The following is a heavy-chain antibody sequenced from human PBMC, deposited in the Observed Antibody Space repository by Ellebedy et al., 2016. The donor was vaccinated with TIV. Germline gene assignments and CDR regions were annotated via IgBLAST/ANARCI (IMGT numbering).Heavy chain of an antibody. CDR2: ISYDGSNK. J-gene: IGHJ6*04. CDR3: VRAMDV. CDR1: GFTFSSYG. Sequence: GGSLRLXXAASGFTFSSYGMHWVRQAPGKGLEWVAVISYDGSNKYYADSVKGRFTISRDNSKNTLYLQMNSLRAEDTAVYYCVRAMDVWGKGTTVTVSS. V-gene: IGHV3-30*03.